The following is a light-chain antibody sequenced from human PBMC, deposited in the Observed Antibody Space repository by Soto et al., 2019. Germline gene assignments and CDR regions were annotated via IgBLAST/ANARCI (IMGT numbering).Light chain of an antibody. CDR3: QQRSNWPVT. CDR1: QSVSSY. Sequence: VVTHSRATLSLSPGERATLSCRASQSVSSYFAWYQQKPGQAPRLLIYDASNRATGIPARFSGSGSGTDFTLTISSLETEDFAVYYCQQRSNWPVTFGQGTKVDIK. J-gene: IGKJ1*01. CDR2: DAS. V-gene: IGKV3-11*01.